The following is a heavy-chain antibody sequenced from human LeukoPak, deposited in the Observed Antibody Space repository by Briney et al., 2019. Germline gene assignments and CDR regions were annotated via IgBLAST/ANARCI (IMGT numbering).Heavy chain of an antibody. J-gene: IGHJ5*02. Sequence: GASVKVSCKASGYTFTSYDINWVRQAPGQGLEWMGRINPNSGGTNYAQKFQGRVTMTRDTSISTAYMELSRLRSDDTAVYYCARGSGSYFRFDPWGQGTLVTVSS. CDR2: INPNSGGT. CDR3: ARGSGSYFRFDP. V-gene: IGHV1-2*06. D-gene: IGHD1-26*01. CDR1: GYTFTSYD.